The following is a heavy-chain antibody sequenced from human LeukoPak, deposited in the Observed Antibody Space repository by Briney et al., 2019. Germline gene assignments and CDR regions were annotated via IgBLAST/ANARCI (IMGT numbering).Heavy chain of an antibody. D-gene: IGHD6-19*01. J-gene: IGHJ1*01. V-gene: IGHV3-21*06. Sequence: PGGSLRLSCAASGFTFSTFAMIWVRQPPGKGLEWVSSIFPSGGEIHYADSVRGRFTISRDNAKNSLSLRMNSLSAEDTAVYYCATGYSSGWYFYFQHWGQGSLVSVSS. CDR2: IFPSGGEI. CDR3: ATGYSSGWYFYFQH. CDR1: GFTFSTFA.